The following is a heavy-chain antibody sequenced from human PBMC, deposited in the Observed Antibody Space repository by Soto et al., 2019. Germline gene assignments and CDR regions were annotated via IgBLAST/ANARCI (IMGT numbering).Heavy chain of an antibody. J-gene: IGHJ4*02. CDR3: TTAFITIFGVAHHFDY. Sequence: GGSLRLSCAASGFTFSNAWMSWVRQAPGKGLEWVSRIKSKTDGATTDYAAPVKGRFTISRDDSKNTLYLQMNSLKTEDTAVYYCTTAFITIFGVAHHFDYWGQGTLVTVS. CDR1: GFTFSNAW. CDR2: IKSKTDGATT. V-gene: IGHV3-15*01. D-gene: IGHD3-3*01.